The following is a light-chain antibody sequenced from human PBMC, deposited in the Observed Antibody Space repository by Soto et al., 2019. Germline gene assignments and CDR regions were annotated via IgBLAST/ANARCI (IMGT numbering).Light chain of an antibody. J-gene: IGKJ1*01. CDR3: QHCGSSPRT. V-gene: IGKV3-20*01. Sequence: EIVLTQSPGTLSLSPGERATLSCRASQSVSSSLAWYQQKPGQAPRLLIYGASSRATGIPDRFSGSGSGTDFTLTISRLEPEDFAVYYCQHCGSSPRTFGQGTKVEIK. CDR1: QSVSSS. CDR2: GAS.